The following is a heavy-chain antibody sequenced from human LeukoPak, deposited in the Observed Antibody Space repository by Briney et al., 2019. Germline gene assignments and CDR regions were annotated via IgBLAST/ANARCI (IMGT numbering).Heavy chain of an antibody. Sequence: MASETLSLTCTVSGGSISSYYWSWIRQPPGKGLEWIGYIYYSGSTNNNPSLKSRVTISVDTSKNQFSLKLSSVTAADTAVYYCARDFPPGHWGQGTLVTVSS. J-gene: IGHJ4*02. V-gene: IGHV4-59*01. CDR1: GGSISSYY. CDR2: IYYSGST. CDR3: ARDFPPGH.